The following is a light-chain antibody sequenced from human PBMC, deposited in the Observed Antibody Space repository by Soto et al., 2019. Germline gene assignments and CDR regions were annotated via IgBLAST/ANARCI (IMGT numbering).Light chain of an antibody. CDR3: QQSYSP. CDR1: QSISSY. V-gene: IGKV1-39*01. CDR2: AAS. J-gene: IGKJ3*01. Sequence: DIQMTQSPSSLSASVGDRVTITCRASQSISSYLNWYQQKPGKAPELLIYAASSLERGVPSRFSGSGSGTDFTLTISSLQPEDFATYYCQQSYSPFGPGTKVDIK.